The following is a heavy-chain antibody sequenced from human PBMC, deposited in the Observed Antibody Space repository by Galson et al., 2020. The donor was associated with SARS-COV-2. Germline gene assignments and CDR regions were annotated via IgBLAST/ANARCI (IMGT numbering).Heavy chain of an antibody. CDR1: GYTFTNFG. J-gene: IGHJ6*02. Sequence: ASVKVSCKASGYTFTNFGISWVRQAPGQGLEWMGWISGYNGNTNYAQKFQGRVTMTTDTPTGTAYMELRSLRSDDTAVYYCARGKGVVVPAAMYSGGFYYYGMDVWGQGTTVTVSS. D-gene: IGHD2-2*01. CDR2: ISGYNGNT. V-gene: IGHV1-18*04. CDR3: ARGKGVVVPAAMYSGGFYYYGMDV.